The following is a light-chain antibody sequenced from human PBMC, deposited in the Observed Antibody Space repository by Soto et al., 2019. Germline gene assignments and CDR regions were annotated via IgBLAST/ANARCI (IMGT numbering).Light chain of an antibody. J-gene: IGLJ1*01. V-gene: IGLV2-23*01. CDR2: EAT. Sequence: QSVLTQPASVSGSPGQSITISCTGTSSDVGSYNLVSWYQQHPGKAPKLMIYEATKRPSGVSGRFSGSKSGNTASLTISGLQAEDEADYYCCSYAGSSTFYVFGTGTKSPS. CDR3: CSYAGSSTFYV. CDR1: SSDVGSYNL.